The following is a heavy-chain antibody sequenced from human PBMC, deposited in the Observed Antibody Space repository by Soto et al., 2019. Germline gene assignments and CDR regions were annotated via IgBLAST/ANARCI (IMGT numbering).Heavy chain of an antibody. CDR3: ARAMDTAMTSKDNWFDP. J-gene: IGHJ5*02. CDR2: ISSSSSYI. CDR1: GFTFSSYS. D-gene: IGHD5-18*01. V-gene: IGHV3-21*01. Sequence: GGSLRLSCAASGFTFSSYSMNWVRQAPGKGLEWVSSISSSSSYIYYADSVKGRFTISRDNAKNSLYLQMNSLRAEDTAVYYCARAMDTAMTSKDNWFDPWGQGTLVTVSS.